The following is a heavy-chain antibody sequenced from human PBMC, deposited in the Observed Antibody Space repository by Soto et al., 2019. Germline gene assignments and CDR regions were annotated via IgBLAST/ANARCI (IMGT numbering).Heavy chain of an antibody. V-gene: IGHV4-59*08. J-gene: IGHJ3*02. Sequence: SETLSLTCTVSGGSISSYYWSWIRQPPGKGLEWIGYIYYSGSTNYNPSLKSRVTISVDTSKNQFSLKLSSVTAADTAVYYCGRRVEAVTNDAFDIWGQVIMGTVS. CDR3: GRRVEAVTNDAFDI. CDR1: GGSISSYY. CDR2: IYYSGST. D-gene: IGHD4-17*01.